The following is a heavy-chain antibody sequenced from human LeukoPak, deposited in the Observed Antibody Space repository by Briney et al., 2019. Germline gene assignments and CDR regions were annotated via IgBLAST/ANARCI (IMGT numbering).Heavy chain of an antibody. D-gene: IGHD3-22*01. V-gene: IGHV4-39*07. CDR2: IYYSGST. J-gene: IGHJ4*02. CDR1: GGSISSGSYY. CDR3: AREITMIVVVSHGFDY. Sequence: SETLSLTCTVSGGSISSGSYYWGWIRQPPGKGLEWIGSIYYSGSTYYNPSLKSRVTISVDTSKNQFSLKLSSVTAADTAVYYCAREITMIVVVSHGFDYWGQGTLVTVSS.